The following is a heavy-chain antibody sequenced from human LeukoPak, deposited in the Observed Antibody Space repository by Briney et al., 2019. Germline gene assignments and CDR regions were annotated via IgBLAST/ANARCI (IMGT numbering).Heavy chain of an antibody. CDR3: ARIMEYYYDSSGYGHAFDI. CDR2: ISSSSSYI. Sequence: GGSLRLSCAASGFTFSSYSMNWVRQAPGKGLEWVSPISSSSSYIYYADSVKGRFTISRDNAKNTLYLQMNSLRAEDTAVYYCARIMEYYYDSSGYGHAFDIWGQGTMVTVSS. CDR1: GFTFSSYS. D-gene: IGHD3-22*01. J-gene: IGHJ3*02. V-gene: IGHV3-21*01.